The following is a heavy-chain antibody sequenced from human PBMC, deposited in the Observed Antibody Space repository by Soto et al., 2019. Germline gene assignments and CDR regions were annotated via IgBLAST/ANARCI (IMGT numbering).Heavy chain of an antibody. D-gene: IGHD2-15*01. CDR3: AKARCSGNSCYVPDY. CDR1: GFTFGDYA. V-gene: IGHV3-49*03. CDR2: IRSKAYGGTT. J-gene: IGHJ4*01. Sequence: GGSLRLSCTASGFTFGDYAMSWFRQAPGKGLEWVGFIRSKAYGGTTEYAASVKGRFTISRDDSKSIAYLQMNSLRAEDTATYYCAKARCSGNSCYVPDYWGHGSLVTVSS.